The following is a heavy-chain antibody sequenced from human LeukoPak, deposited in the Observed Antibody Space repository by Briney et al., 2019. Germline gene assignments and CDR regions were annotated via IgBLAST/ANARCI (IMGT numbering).Heavy chain of an antibody. CDR1: GFTVSSNY. D-gene: IGHD3-10*01. V-gene: IGHV3-66*01. CDR3: ARESGSGNRDFDY. Sequence: GGSLRISCAASGFTVSSNYMNWVRQAPGKGLEWVSVIYSGGSTYYADSVKGRFTISRDNSKNTLYLQMNSLRVEDTAVYYCARESGSGNRDFDYWGQGTLVTVSS. J-gene: IGHJ4*02. CDR2: IYSGGST.